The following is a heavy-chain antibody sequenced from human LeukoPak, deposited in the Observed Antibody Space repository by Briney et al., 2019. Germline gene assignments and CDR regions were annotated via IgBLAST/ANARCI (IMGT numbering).Heavy chain of an antibody. J-gene: IGHJ4*02. D-gene: IGHD6-19*01. CDR1: GGSFSGYY. Sequence: SETLSLTCAVYGGSFSGYYWSWIRQPPGKGLEWIGEINHSGSTNYNPSLKSRVTISVDTSKNQFSPKLSSVTAADTAVYYCATIAVAGYYFDYWGQGTLVTVSS. V-gene: IGHV4-34*01. CDR3: ATIAVAGYYFDY. CDR2: INHSGST.